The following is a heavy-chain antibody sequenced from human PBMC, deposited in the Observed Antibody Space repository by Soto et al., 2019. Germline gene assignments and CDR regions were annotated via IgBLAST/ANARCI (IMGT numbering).Heavy chain of an antibody. CDR2: IYPDDSDT. J-gene: IGHJ3*02. V-gene: IGHV5-51*01. CDR1: GYSFTNYW. CDR3: ARQSLRDYYDSSGPAVHDAFDI. D-gene: IGHD3-22*01. Sequence: GESLKISCKGSGYSFTNYWIGWVRQKPGKGLEWMGIIYPDDSDTRYSPSFQGQVTISVDKSISTAYLQWGSLKASDTAMYYCARQSLRDYYDSSGPAVHDAFDIWGQGTMVTVSS.